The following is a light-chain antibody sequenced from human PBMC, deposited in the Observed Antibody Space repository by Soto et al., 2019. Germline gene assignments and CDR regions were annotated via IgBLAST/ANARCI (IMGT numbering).Light chain of an antibody. CDR2: DVS. Sequence: QSALTQPASVSGSPGQSITITCTGSNNDIGADKFVSWYQQHPGEAPKLIIFDVSNRPSRVSHRFSGSKSGNTASLTISRLQPEDESEYYCTSFTTNLAFVFGTGTKLTVL. CDR3: TSFTTNLAFV. V-gene: IGLV2-14*03. CDR1: NNDIGADKF. J-gene: IGLJ1*01.